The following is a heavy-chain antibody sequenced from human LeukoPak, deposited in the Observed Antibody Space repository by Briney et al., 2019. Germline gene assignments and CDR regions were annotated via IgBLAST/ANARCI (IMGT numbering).Heavy chain of an antibody. J-gene: IGHJ4*02. CDR2: IYYSGST. CDR3: ARHNPHWNYADY. Sequence: SETLSLTCTVSGGSISSYYSSWIRQPPGKGLEWIGYIYYSGSTNYNPSLKSRVTISVDTSKNQFSLKLSSVTAADTAVYYCARHNPHWNYADYWGQGTLVTVSS. V-gene: IGHV4-59*08. D-gene: IGHD1-7*01. CDR1: GGSISSYY.